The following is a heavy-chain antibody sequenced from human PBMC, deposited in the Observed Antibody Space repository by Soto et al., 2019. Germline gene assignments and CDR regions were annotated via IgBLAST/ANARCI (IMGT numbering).Heavy chain of an antibody. CDR2: ISYDGSNK. CDR1: GFTFSSYA. CDR3: ARAPREMATITVFGY. D-gene: IGHD5-12*01. V-gene: IGHV3-30-3*01. Sequence: PGGSLRLSCAASGFTFSSYAMHWVRQAPGKGLGWVAVISYDGSNKYYADSVKGRFTISRDNSKNTLYLQMNSLRAEDTAVYYCARAPREMATITVFGYWGQGTLVTVSS. J-gene: IGHJ4*02.